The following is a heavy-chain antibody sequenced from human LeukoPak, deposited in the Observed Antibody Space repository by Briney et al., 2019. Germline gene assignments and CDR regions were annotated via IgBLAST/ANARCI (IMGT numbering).Heavy chain of an antibody. CDR3: ARDAHYYDSSGYSYYFDY. V-gene: IGHV3-21*01. D-gene: IGHD3-22*01. CDR2: ISSSSSYI. J-gene: IGHJ4*02. Sequence: GGSLRLSCAASGFTFSSYSMNWVRQAPGKGLEWVSSISSSSSYIYYADSVKGRFTISRDNAKNSLYLQMNSLRAEDTAVYYCARDAHYYDSSGYSYYFDYRGQGTLVTVSS. CDR1: GFTFSSYS.